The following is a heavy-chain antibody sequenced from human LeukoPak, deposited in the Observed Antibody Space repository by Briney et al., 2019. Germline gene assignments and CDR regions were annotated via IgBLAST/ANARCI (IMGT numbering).Heavy chain of an antibody. CDR3: ARDNGNWNGYAFDI. CDR2: INPNSGGT. V-gene: IGHV1-2*02. Sequence: ASVKVSCKASGYTLTDYYMHWVRQAPGQGLEWMGWINPNSGGTNFAQKFQGRVTMTRDTSITTAYMELSRLTSDDTAVYYCARDNGNWNGYAFDIWGQGTMVTVSS. J-gene: IGHJ3*02. CDR1: GYTLTDYY. D-gene: IGHD1-1*01.